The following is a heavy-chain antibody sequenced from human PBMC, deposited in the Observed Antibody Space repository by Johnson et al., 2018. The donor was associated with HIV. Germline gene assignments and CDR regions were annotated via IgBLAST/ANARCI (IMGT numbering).Heavy chain of an antibody. Sequence: QVQLVESGGGLVQPGGSLRLSCAASGFSFSSYAMHWVRQAPGKGLEWVAVISYDGSNKYYADSVKGRFTISRDNAKNSLYLQMNSLKPEDTAVYYCARKGEQEASDGFDIWGQGTMVTVSS. V-gene: IGHV3-30*04. CDR2: ISYDGSNK. J-gene: IGHJ3*02. CDR3: ARKGEQEASDGFDI. D-gene: IGHD2-21*01. CDR1: GFSFSSYA.